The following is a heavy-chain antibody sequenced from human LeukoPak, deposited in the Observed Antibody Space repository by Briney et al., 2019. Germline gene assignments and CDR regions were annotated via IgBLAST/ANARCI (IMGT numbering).Heavy chain of an antibody. Sequence: GGSLRLSCAASGFTFSSYSMNWVRQAPGKGLEWVSSISSSSSYIYYADSVKGRFTISRDNAKNSLYLQMNSLRAEDTAVYYCARDQRGYSSGENYWGQGTLVTVSS. CDR2: ISSSSSYI. CDR1: GFTFSSYS. CDR3: ARDQRGYSSGENY. D-gene: IGHD6-19*01. V-gene: IGHV3-21*01. J-gene: IGHJ4*02.